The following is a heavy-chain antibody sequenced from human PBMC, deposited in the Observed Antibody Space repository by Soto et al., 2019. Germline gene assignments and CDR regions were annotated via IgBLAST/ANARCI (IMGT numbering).Heavy chain of an antibody. Sequence: GGSLRLSCAASGFTFSEYGIHWVRQAPGKGLEWVAITSYDGRHTSYVDSVKGRFTISRDNSGNTAFLEMNRLRVEDTAVYYCAKTRNSVINYNYYDNMDVWGQGTTVTVSS. CDR3: AKTRNSVINYNYYDNMDV. J-gene: IGHJ6*02. CDR1: GFTFSEYG. V-gene: IGHV3-30*18. D-gene: IGHD3-10*01. CDR2: TSYDGRHT.